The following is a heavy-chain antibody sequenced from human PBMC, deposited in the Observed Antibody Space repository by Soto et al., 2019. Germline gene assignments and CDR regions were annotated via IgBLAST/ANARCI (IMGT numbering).Heavy chain of an antibody. Sequence: EVQLLESGGGFVQPGGSLRLSCAASGFTVSNYPMSWVRQAAGKGLERVSHITRGIGKTYYADSVKGRFTISRDNSKNSIYLQLDRLRVEDTAVYFCARGDPSASYYTFWGQGTLVPVAS. CDR2: ITRGIGKT. CDR3: ARGDPSASYYTF. V-gene: IGHV3-23*01. J-gene: IGHJ4*02. D-gene: IGHD3-10*01. CDR1: GFTVSNYP.